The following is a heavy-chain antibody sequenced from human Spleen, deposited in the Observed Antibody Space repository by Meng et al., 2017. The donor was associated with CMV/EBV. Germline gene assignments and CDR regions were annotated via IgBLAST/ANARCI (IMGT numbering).Heavy chain of an antibody. D-gene: IGHD4/OR15-4a*01. CDR3: ARVTEYGGNCFDS. V-gene: IGHV4-4*02. J-gene: IGHJ4*02. CDR1: GTSISKSNW. CDR2: VYHSGYT. Sequence: CGVSGTSISKSNWWSWVRQPPGKGLEWIGEVYHSGYTNYNPSLKSRVTMSVDRSKNQFSLKLSSVTAADTAIYYCARVTEYGGNCFDSWGQGTLVTVSS.